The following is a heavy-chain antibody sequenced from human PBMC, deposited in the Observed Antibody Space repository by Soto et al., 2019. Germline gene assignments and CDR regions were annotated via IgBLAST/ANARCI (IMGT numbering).Heavy chain of an antibody. CDR1: GYTFTGYY. D-gene: IGHD1-1*01. CDR2: INPNSGGT. V-gene: IGHV1-2*04. CDR3: ARAVTSHSGFDY. J-gene: IGHJ4*02. Sequence: ASVKVSCKASGYTFTGYYRHWVRQAPGQGLEWMGWINPNSGGTNYAQKFRGWVTMTRDTSISTAYMELSRLRSDDTAVYYCARAVTSHSGFDYWGQGTLVTVSS.